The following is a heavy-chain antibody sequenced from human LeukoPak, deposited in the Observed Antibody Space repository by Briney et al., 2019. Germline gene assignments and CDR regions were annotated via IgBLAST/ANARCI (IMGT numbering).Heavy chain of an antibody. CDR2: MNPNSGNT. CDR3: ARHYGDYVLGVDWFDP. J-gene: IGHJ5*02. D-gene: IGHD4-17*01. V-gene: IGHV1-8*03. Sequence: ASVKVSCKASGYTFTSYDINWVRQATGQGLEWMGWMNPNSGNTGYAQKFQGRVTITRNTSISTAYMEVSSLRSEDTAVYYCARHYGDYVLGVDWFDPWGQGTLVTVSS. CDR1: GYTFTSYD.